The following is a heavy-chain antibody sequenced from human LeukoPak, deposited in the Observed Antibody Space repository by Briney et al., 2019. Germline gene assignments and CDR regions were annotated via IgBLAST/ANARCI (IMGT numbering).Heavy chain of an antibody. CDR3: ARSTFEDWFDP. Sequence: VASVKVSCKASGGTFSSYAISWVRQAPGQGLEWVGRIIPILGIANYAQKFQGRVTITADKSTSTAYMELSSLRSEDTAVYYCARSTFEDWFDPWGQGTLVTVSS. D-gene: IGHD3-16*01. V-gene: IGHV1-69*04. J-gene: IGHJ5*02. CDR2: IIPILGIA. CDR1: GGTFSSYA.